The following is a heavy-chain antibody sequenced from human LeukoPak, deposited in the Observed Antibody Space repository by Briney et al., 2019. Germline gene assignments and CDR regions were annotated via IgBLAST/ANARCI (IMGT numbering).Heavy chain of an antibody. J-gene: IGHJ4*02. CDR1: GFTLSSYA. CDR2: ISYDGSNK. CDR3: ARGPFDY. V-gene: IGHV3-30*04. Sequence: GRSLRLSCAASGFTLSSYAMHWVRQAPGKGLEWVAVISYDGSNKYYADSVKGRFTIFRDNSKNTLYLQMNSLRAEDTAVYYCARGPFDYWGQGTLVTVSS.